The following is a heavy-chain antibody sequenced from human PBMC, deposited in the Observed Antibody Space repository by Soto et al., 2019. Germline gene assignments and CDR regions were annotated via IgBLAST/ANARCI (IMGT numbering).Heavy chain of an antibody. CDR1: GGTFSSYA. J-gene: IGHJ6*02. CDR2: IIPIFGTA. CDR3: ARSLTGTYYYDGMDV. V-gene: IGHV1-69*12. D-gene: IGHD1-20*01. Sequence: QVQLVQSGAEVKKPGSSVKVSCKASGGTFSSYAISWVRQAPGQGLEWMGGIIPIFGTANYAQKFQGRVTITADESTSTASMELSSLRSEHTAVYYCARSLTGTYYYDGMDVWGQGTTVTVPS.